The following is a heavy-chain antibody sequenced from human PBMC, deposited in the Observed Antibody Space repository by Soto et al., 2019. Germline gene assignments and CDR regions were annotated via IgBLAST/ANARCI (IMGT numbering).Heavy chain of an antibody. CDR3: ARCSIAAPVGGVFY. D-gene: IGHD6-13*01. Sequence: QLQLQESGPGLVKPSETLSLTCNVSGASISSGSYYWGWIRQPPGKGPEWIGNIYYSGKTYYNPSPHRRLTISLGASKNPFSLRLSSVTAAGPAVYYCARCSIAAPVGGVFYWGQGNHVSVSS. V-gene: IGHV4-39*01. CDR2: IYYSGKT. CDR1: GASISSGSYY. J-gene: IGHJ4*02.